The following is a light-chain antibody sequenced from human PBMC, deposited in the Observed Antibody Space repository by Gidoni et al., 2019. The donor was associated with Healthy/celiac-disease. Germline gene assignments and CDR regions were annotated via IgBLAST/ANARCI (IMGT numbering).Light chain of an antibody. CDR3: QSYDSSLSGSYV. V-gene: IGLV1-40*01. Sequence: QSVLTQPPSVSWAPGQRVTLSCTGSSSNIGAGYDVHWYQQLPGTAPKLLIYGNSNRPSGVPDRFSGSKSGTSASLAITGLQAEDEADYYCQSYDSSLSGSYVFGTGTKVTVL. CDR2: GNS. CDR1: SSNIGAGYD. J-gene: IGLJ1*01.